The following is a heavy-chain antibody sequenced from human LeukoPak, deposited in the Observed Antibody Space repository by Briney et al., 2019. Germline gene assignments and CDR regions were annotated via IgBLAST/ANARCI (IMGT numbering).Heavy chain of an antibody. CDR1: GGSISSSNW. Sequence: SGTLSLTCAVSGGSISSSNWWSWVRQPPGKGLEWIGEIYHSGSTNYNPSPKSRVTISVDTSKNQFSLKLSSVTAADTAVYYCARVISSDILAFDYWGQGTLVTVSS. D-gene: IGHD3-9*01. J-gene: IGHJ4*02. V-gene: IGHV4-4*02. CDR2: IYHSGST. CDR3: ARVISSDILAFDY.